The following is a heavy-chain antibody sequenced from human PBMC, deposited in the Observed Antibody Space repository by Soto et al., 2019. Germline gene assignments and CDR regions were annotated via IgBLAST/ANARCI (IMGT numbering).Heavy chain of an antibody. CDR3: ARTYDYSDYLNWFDP. Sequence: SETLSLTCAVSGGSISSGGYSWSWIRQPPGKGLEWIGYIYHSGSTYYNPSLKSRVTISVDRSKNQFSLKLSSVTAADTAVYYCARTYDYSDYLNWFDPWGQGTLVTVSS. J-gene: IGHJ5*02. CDR2: IYHSGST. CDR1: GGSISSGGYS. V-gene: IGHV4-30-2*01. D-gene: IGHD4-17*01.